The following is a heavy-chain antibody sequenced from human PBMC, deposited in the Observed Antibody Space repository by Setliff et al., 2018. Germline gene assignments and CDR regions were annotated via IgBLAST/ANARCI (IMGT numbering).Heavy chain of an antibody. CDR3: ARLRGAFDY. V-gene: IGHV4-4*02. CDR1: GGSISSSNW. Sequence: SSETLSLTCAVSGGSISSSNWWSWVRQPPGKRLEWIGYIYYSGSTNYNPSLESRVTISVDTSKNQFSLRLNSATAADTAVYYCARLRGAFDYWGQGTLVTVSS. J-gene: IGHJ4*02. D-gene: IGHD3-16*01. CDR2: IYYSGST.